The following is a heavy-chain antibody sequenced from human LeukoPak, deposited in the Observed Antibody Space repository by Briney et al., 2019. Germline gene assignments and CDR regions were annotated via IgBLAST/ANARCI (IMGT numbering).Heavy chain of an antibody. CDR1: GFTFSSYS. CDR2: ISSSSSYI. Sequence: GGSLRLSCAASGFTFSSYSMTWVRQAPGKGLEWVSSISSSSSYIYYADSVKGRFTISRDNAKNSLYLQMNSLRAEDTAVYYCARDLVVVPAAHDYWGQGTLVTVSS. V-gene: IGHV3-21*01. D-gene: IGHD2-2*01. CDR3: ARDLVVVPAAHDY. J-gene: IGHJ4*02.